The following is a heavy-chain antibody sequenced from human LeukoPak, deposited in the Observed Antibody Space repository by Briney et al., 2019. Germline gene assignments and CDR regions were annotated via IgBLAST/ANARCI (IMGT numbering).Heavy chain of an antibody. CDR1: GFTFDDYS. J-gene: IGHJ3*02. V-gene: IGHV3-43*02. CDR3: AKDIDTRGTNAFDI. CDR2: ISGDGGST. Sequence: GGSLRLSCAASGFTFDDYSIHWVRQAPGKGLEWVSLISGDGGSTYYADSVKGRFTISRDNSKNSPYLQMNSLRTEDTALYYCAKDIDTRGTNAFDIWGQGTMVTVSS. D-gene: IGHD2-15*01.